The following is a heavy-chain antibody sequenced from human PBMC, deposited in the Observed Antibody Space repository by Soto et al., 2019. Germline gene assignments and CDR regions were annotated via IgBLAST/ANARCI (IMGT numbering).Heavy chain of an antibody. J-gene: IGHJ5*02. V-gene: IGHV4-34*01. D-gene: IGHD1-7*01. Sequence: PSETLSLTCAVYGGSFSGYYWSWIRQPPGKGLEWIGEINHSGSTNYNPSLKSRVTISVDTSKNQFSLKLSSVTAADTAVYYCAREDNLNSEGYNWFEPWGQGTLVNVSS. CDR1: GGSFSGYY. CDR2: INHSGST. CDR3: AREDNLNSEGYNWFEP.